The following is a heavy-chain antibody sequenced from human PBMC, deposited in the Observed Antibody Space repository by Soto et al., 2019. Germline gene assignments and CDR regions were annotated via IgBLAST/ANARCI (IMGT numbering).Heavy chain of an antibody. CDR1: GCTFTSYG. CDR3: ARDDMVMGDAFDI. D-gene: IGHD2-21*01. Sequence: ASVRVSCKASGCTFTSYGISWVRQAPGQGLEWMGWMSAYNGNTNYAQKLQGRVTMTTDTSTSTAYMELRSLRSDDTAVYYCARDDMVMGDAFDIWGQGTMVTVSS. V-gene: IGHV1-18*04. CDR2: MSAYNGNT. J-gene: IGHJ3*02.